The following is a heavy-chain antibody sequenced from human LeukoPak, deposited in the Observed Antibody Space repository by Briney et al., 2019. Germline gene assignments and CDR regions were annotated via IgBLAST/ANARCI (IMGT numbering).Heavy chain of an antibody. V-gene: IGHV3-30*04. CDR2: ISYDGSNK. J-gene: IGHJ5*02. D-gene: IGHD5-24*01. CDR3: ERAGLDGNNYDNWFDP. Sequence: GGSLRLSCAASGFTFSSYAMHWVRQAPGKGLEWVAVISYDGSNKYYADSVKGRFTISRDNSKNTLYLQMNSLRAEDTAVYYCERAGLDGNNYDNWFDPWGQATLVTVST. CDR1: GFTFSSYA.